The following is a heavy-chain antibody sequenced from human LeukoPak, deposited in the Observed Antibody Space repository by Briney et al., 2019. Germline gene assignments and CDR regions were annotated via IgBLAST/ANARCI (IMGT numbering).Heavy chain of an antibody. Sequence: GGSLRLSCSAAGFTLGDYSMSWVRQAEGKGREWVSYISSSSRDIYYAESVKARFTISRGNTRSSLYLQMNSLRVEDTGVYYCARDGGRWLQSYYFDFWGQGTVVTVSS. CDR2: ISSSSRDI. V-gene: IGHV3-48*01. CDR1: GFTLGDYS. D-gene: IGHD5-24*01. J-gene: IGHJ4*02. CDR3: ARDGGRWLQSYYFDF.